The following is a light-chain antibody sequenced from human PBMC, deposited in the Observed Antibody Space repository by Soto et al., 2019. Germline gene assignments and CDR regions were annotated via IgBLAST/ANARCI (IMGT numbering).Light chain of an antibody. CDR3: QQSYSIPWT. J-gene: IGKJ1*01. V-gene: IGKV1-39*01. Sequence: DIQMTQSPSSLSASVGDRVTITCRASQSISSYLNWYQHKPGRAPKLLIYAASSLQSGVPSTFSGSGSGTDVTLTISSLQPEDFATYYCQQSYSIPWTFGQGTKVEIK. CDR2: AAS. CDR1: QSISSY.